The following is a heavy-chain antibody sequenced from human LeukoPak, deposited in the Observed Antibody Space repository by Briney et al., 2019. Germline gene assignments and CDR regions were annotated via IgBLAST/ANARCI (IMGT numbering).Heavy chain of an antibody. J-gene: IGHJ4*02. D-gene: IGHD5-24*01. Sequence: WASVKVSCKASGYTFTGYYMHWVRQAPGQGLEWMGWINPNSGGTNYAQKFQGRATMTRDTSISTAYMELSRLRSDDTAVYYCARDLGRWLQLSLDYWGQGTLVTVSS. CDR3: ARDLGRWLQLSLDY. CDR2: INPNSGGT. CDR1: GYTFTGYY. V-gene: IGHV1-2*02.